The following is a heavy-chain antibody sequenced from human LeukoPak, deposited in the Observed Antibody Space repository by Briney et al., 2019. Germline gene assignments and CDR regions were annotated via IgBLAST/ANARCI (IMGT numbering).Heavy chain of an antibody. CDR3: AKDTGIAAAGTKYFQH. CDR1: GFTFSSYA. D-gene: IGHD6-13*01. Sequence: PGGSLRLSCAASGFTFSSYAMGWVRQAPGKGLEWVSAISGSGGSTYYTDSVKGRFTTSRDNSKNTLYLQMNSLRAEDTAVYYCAKDTGIAAAGTKYFQHWGQGTLVTVSS. CDR2: ISGSGGST. V-gene: IGHV3-23*01. J-gene: IGHJ1*01.